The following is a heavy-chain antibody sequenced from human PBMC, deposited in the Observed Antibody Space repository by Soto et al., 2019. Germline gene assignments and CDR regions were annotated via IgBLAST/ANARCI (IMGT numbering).Heavy chain of an antibody. CDR3: SIGSWSAETFDV. V-gene: IGHV1-69*02. Sequence: QVHLEQSGAEVKKPGSSMKVSCKAAGGSFSTYTLIWMRQAPGQGLEWMGRIIPMLTVTNSAQKFQGRVTLTADKSTSTAFMELTSLTSDDTAVYYCSIGSWSAETFDVWGQGTMVTVSS. D-gene: IGHD2-2*01. CDR1: GGSFSTYT. J-gene: IGHJ3*01. CDR2: IIPMLTVT.